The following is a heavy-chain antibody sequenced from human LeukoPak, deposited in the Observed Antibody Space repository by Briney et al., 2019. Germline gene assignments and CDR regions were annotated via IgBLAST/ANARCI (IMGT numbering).Heavy chain of an antibody. Sequence: GGSLRLSCAASGFTFSSYGMHWVRQAPGKGLEWVAVIWYDGSNKYYAGSVKGRFTISRDNAKNSLYLQMNSLRAEDTAVYYCARDMRQEAGHDYWGQGTLVTVSS. CDR2: IWYDGSNK. J-gene: IGHJ4*02. CDR3: ARDMRQEAGHDY. CDR1: GFTFSSYG. V-gene: IGHV3-33*01. D-gene: IGHD6-19*01.